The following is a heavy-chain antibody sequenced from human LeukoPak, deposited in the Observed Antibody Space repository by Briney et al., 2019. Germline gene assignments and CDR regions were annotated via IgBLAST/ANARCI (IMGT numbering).Heavy chain of an antibody. CDR3: VSDHTGHDDY. V-gene: IGHV3-74*03. D-gene: IGHD1-1*01. J-gene: IGHJ4*02. Sequence: GGSLRLSCVASGFCLSSYWVHWVRQAPGKGLVWVSRINIEGSTTTYADSVKGRFTISRDNAKKTVSLQMNSLRAEDTAVYYCVSDHTGHDDYWGQGTLVTVSS. CDR1: GFCLSSYW. CDR2: INIEGSTT.